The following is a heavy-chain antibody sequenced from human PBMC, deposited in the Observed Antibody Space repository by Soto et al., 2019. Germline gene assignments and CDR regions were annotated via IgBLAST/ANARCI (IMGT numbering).Heavy chain of an antibody. CDR3: ARPHFSSSYYFDY. V-gene: IGHV1-3*01. CDR2: INAGNGNT. CDR1: GYTFTSYA. J-gene: IGHJ4*02. D-gene: IGHD6-13*01. Sequence: ASVKVSCKASGYTFTSYAMHWVRQAPGQRLEWMGWINAGNGNTKYSQKFQGRVTITRDTSASTAYMELSSLRSEDTAVFYCARPHFSSSYYFDYWGQGTLVTVSS.